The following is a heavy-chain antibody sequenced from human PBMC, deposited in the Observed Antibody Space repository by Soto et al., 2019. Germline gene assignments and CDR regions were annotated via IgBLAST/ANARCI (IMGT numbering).Heavy chain of an antibody. J-gene: IGHJ5*02. Sequence: QVQLQESGPGLVKPSETLSLTCTVSGGSISSYYWSWIRQPPGKGLEWIGYIYYSGSTNYNPSLKSRVTISVDTSKNQFSLKLSSVTAADTAVYYCARDRTTVANNWFDPWGQGTLVTVSS. CDR3: ARDRTTVANNWFDP. CDR2: IYYSGST. D-gene: IGHD4-17*01. V-gene: IGHV4-59*01. CDR1: GGSISSYY.